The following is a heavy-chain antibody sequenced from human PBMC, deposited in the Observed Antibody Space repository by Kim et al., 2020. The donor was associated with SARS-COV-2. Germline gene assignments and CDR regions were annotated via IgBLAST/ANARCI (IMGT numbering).Heavy chain of an antibody. J-gene: IGHJ6*02. CDR3: ARDPGSRLRGLTYSYYGMCV. CDR1: GFTFSSCA. D-gene: IGHD3-10*01. V-gene: IGHV3-30-3*01. CDR2: ISYDGSNK. Sequence: GGSLRLSCAASGFTFSSCAIHWVRQAPGKGLEWVAVISYDGSNKNYADSVKGRFTISRDNSKNTLYLQMNSLRAEDTALYYCARDPGSRLRGLTYSYYGMCVWGQGTTVTVSS.